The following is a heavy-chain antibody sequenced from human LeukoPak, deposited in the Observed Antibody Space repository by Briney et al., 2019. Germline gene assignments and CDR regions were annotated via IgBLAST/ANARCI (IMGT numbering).Heavy chain of an antibody. V-gene: IGHV4-39*01. J-gene: IGHJ4*02. CDR3: ARRMVRGVRGYDDY. Sequence: SETLSLTCTVSGGSISSSSYYWGWIRQPPGKGLEWIGSIHYSGSTYYNPSLKSRVTISVDTSKNQFSLKLSSVTAADTAVYYCARRMVRGVRGYDDYWGQGTLVTVSS. CDR2: IHYSGST. D-gene: IGHD3-10*01. CDR1: GGSISSSSYY.